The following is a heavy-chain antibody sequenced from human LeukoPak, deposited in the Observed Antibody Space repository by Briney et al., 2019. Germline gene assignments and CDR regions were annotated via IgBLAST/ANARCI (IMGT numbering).Heavy chain of an antibody. Sequence: GGSLRLSCAASGFSVSSNYMSWVRQAPGKGLEWVSVIYSGGNTYYADSVKGRFTISRDNSKNTLYLQMNSLRAEDTALYYCARDDRYTSWNWGQGTLVTVSS. V-gene: IGHV3-53*01. D-gene: IGHD5-18*01. CDR3: ARDDRYTSWN. CDR2: IYSGGNT. CDR1: GFSVSSNY. J-gene: IGHJ4*02.